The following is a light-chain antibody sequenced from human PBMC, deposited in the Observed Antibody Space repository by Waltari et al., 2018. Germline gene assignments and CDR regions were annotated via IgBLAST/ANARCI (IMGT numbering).Light chain of an antibody. Sequence: DIQMTQSPSSLSASVGDRVTITCRASQGISYYLAWYQQIPGKAPKLLIYKASTLQSGVPSRFSGSGYGTDFTLTISSLQPEDFATYYCQQHNSNPLTFGGGTKVEIK. CDR1: QGISYY. CDR3: QQHNSNPLT. V-gene: IGKV1-16*01. CDR2: KAS. J-gene: IGKJ4*01.